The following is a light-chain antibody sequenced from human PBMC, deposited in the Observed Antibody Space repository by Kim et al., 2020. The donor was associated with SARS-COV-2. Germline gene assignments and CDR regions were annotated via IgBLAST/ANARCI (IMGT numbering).Light chain of an antibody. CDR2: DAS. CDR1: QSVSSY. CDR3: QRRSNWPT. J-gene: IGKJ4*01. Sequence: EIVLTQSPATLSLSPGERATLSCRASQSVSSYLAWYQQKPGQAPRLHIYDASNRATGIPARFSGSGSGTDFTLTNSSLEPEDFAVYYCQRRSNWPTFSGGTKVDIK. V-gene: IGKV3-11*01.